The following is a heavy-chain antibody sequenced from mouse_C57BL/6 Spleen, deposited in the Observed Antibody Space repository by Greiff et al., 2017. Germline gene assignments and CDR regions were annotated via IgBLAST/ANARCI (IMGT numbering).Heavy chain of an antibody. Sequence: QVQLQQSGPELVKPGASVKISCKASGYAFSSSWMNWVKQRPGKGLEWIGRIYPGDGDTNYNGKFKGKATLTADKSSSTAYMQLSSLTSEDSAVYSCARGITTVYYFDYWGQGTTLTVSS. D-gene: IGHD1-1*01. CDR2: IYPGDGDT. CDR1: GYAFSSSW. V-gene: IGHV1-82*01. CDR3: ARGITTVYYFDY. J-gene: IGHJ2*01.